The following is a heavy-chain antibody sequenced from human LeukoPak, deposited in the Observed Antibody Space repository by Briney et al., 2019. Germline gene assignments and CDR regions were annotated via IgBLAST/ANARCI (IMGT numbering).Heavy chain of an antibody. CDR1: GGTFSSYA. CDR3: ARVEWFGEPPCYYGMGV. D-gene: IGHD3-10*01. V-gene: IGHV1-69*06. Sequence: ASVKVSCKASGGTFSSYAISCVRQAPGQGLEWMGGIIPIFGTANYAQKFQGRVTITADKSTSTAYMELSSLRSEDTAVYYCARVEWFGEPPCYYGMGVWGKGTTVTVSS. J-gene: IGHJ6*04. CDR2: IIPIFGTA.